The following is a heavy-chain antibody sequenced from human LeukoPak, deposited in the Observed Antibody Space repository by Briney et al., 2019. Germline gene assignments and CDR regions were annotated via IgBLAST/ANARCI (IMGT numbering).Heavy chain of an antibody. CDR2: IYPADSDT. D-gene: IGHD6-13*01. CDR1: GYSFTSYW. CDR3: ARRIAGAGSDY. V-gene: IGHV5-51*01. J-gene: IGHJ4*02. Sequence: PGGSLRLSCKGSGYSFTSYWIGWVRQMPGKGLEWMGIIYPADSDTRYSPSFEGQVTISADMSIRTAYLQWSSLKASDTAMYYCARRIAGAGSDYWGQGTLVTVSS.